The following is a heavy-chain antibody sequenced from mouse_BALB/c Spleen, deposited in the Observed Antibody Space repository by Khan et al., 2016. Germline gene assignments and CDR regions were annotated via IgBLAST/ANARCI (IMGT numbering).Heavy chain of an antibody. CDR1: GFSIIAYG. D-gene: IGHD2-2*01. CDR2: IWGDGST. CDR3: ARDGWGYYAMDY. Sequence: QVQLKESGPGLVAPSQSLSITCTVSGFSIIAYGVNWVRQPPGKGLEWLGMIWGDGSTDYNSALKSRLNITKDTSKGRVFLTMTSQQTYDTAKSCCARDGWGYYAMDYWGQGTSVTVAS. V-gene: IGHV2-6-7*01. J-gene: IGHJ4*01.